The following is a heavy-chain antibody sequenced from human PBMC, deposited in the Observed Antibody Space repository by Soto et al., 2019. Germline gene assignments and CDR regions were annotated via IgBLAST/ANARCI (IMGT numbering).Heavy chain of an antibody. CDR3: AKDQERGYYYGMDV. CDR1: GFTFSSYA. Sequence: GESLKISCAASGFTFSSYAMSWVRQAPGKGLEWVSAISGSGSSTYYADSVKGRFTISRDNSKNTLYLQMNSLRAEDTAVYYCAKDQERGYYYGMDVWGQGTTVTVSS. J-gene: IGHJ6*02. CDR2: ISGSGSST. V-gene: IGHV3-23*01.